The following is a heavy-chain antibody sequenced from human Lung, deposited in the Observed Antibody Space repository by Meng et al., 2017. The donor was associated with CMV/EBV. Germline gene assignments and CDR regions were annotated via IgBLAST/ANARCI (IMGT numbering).Heavy chain of an antibody. Sequence: SXKISCAASGFTFRTSAMHWVRQAPGKGLEWVAVISYDGTNKYYADSVKGRFTISRDNSKNTLYLQMNSLRAEDTAVCYCARDQFDYWGQGTLVTVSS. J-gene: IGHJ4*02. CDR2: ISYDGTNK. CDR1: GFTFRTSA. V-gene: IGHV3-30*19. CDR3: ARDQFDY.